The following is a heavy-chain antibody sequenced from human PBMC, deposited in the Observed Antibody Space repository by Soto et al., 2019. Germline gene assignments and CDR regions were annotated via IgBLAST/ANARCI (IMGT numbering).Heavy chain of an antibody. CDR1: GFTFSSTA. CDR3: AKDRLAGGIDY. J-gene: IGHJ4*02. D-gene: IGHD1-26*01. Sequence: GGSLRLSCTASGFTFSSTAMSWVRQAPGKGLEWVSTISTSGGSTYYADSVKGRFTISRDTSRNTLYLQMNSLRADDTAVYYCAKDRLAGGIDYWGPGTLVTVSS. CDR2: ISTSGGST. V-gene: IGHV3-23*01.